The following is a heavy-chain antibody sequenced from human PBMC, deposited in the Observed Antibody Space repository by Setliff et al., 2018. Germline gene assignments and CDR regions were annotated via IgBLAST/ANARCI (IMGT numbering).Heavy chain of an antibody. Sequence: NPSETLSLTCTVSGGSISGYYWTWIRQPAGKGLEWIGRMYGNSNYNPSLKSRVTMSLDTSKSQFSLKLSSVTAADTAVYYCAKDVGDGYGVDAYASGGFDIWGQGTLVTVSS. CDR2: MYGNS. CDR1: GGSISGYY. V-gene: IGHV4-4*07. CDR3: AKDVGDGYGVDAYASGGFDI. J-gene: IGHJ3*02. D-gene: IGHD5-18*01.